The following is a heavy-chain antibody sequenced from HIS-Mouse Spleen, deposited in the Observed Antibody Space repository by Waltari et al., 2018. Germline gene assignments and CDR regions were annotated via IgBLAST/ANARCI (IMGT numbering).Heavy chain of an antibody. Sequence: QVQLQQSGPGLVKPSQTLSLTCAISGDSVSSNSAAWNWIRQSPSRGLEWRVRTKDRAKWDNDYAVSVKSRITINPDTSKNQFSLQLNSVTPEDTAVYYCARGYCTNGVCYDYWGQGTLVTVSS. J-gene: IGHJ4*02. D-gene: IGHD2-8*01. CDR3: ARGYCTNGVCYDY. CDR1: GDSVSSNSAA. CDR2: TKDRAKWDN. V-gene: IGHV6-1*01.